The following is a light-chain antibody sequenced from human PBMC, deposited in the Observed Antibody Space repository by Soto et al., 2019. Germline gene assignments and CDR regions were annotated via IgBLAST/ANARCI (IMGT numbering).Light chain of an antibody. J-gene: IGKJ2*01. V-gene: IGKV2-28*01. CDR2: LGS. CDR3: MHDLQSQYT. CDR1: QSLLHSNGYNY. Sequence: DIVMTQSPLSLPVTPGEPASISCRSSQSLLHSNGYNYLDWYLQKPGQSPQLLIYLGSHRASGVPDRFRGCGSGTDFTLKISRVEAEDVGIYYCMHDLQSQYTFGQGTKLEIK.